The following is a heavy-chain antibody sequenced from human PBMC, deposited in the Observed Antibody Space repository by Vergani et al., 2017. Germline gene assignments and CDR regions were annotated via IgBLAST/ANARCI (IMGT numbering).Heavy chain of an antibody. D-gene: IGHD1-14*01. V-gene: IGHV3-33*01. Sequence: QVQLVESGGGVVQPGRSLRLSCAASGFTFNQYGMHWVRQAPGKGLEGGAVTWYDGNNKQYADSVKGRFTISRDNYKSTMYLQMNSLRDEDTGVYYCARDLRLLYNRFDPWGQGTLVTVSS. CDR1: GFTFNQYG. CDR3: ARDLRLLYNRFDP. CDR2: TWYDGNNK. J-gene: IGHJ5*02.